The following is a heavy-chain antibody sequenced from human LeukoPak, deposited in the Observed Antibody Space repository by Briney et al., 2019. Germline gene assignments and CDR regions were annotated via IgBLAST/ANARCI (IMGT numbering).Heavy chain of an antibody. CDR2: IYHSGST. CDR1: GGSISSSNW. V-gene: IGHV4-4*02. J-gene: IGHJ4*02. D-gene: IGHD3-3*01. CDR3: ARLAAKDYYDFWSGHRYYFDY. Sequence: SGTLSLTCAVSGGSISSSNWWSWVRQPPGKGLEWIGEIYHSGSTNYNPSLKSRVTISVDKSKNQFSLKLSSVTAADTAVYYCARLAAKDYYDFWSGHRYYFDYWDQGTLVTVSS.